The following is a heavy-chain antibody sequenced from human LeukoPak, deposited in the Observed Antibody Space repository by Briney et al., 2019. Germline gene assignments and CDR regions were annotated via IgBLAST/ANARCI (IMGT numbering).Heavy chain of an antibody. Sequence: GGSLRLSCAASGFTFSSYAMHWVRQAPGKGLEWVAFIRYDGSNKYYADSVKGRFTISRDNSKNTLCLQMNSLRAEDTAVYYCAKDGTETAYSSSVYFDYWGQGTLVTVSS. CDR2: IRYDGSNK. J-gene: IGHJ4*02. CDR1: GFTFSSYA. CDR3: AKDGTETAYSSSVYFDY. V-gene: IGHV3-30*02. D-gene: IGHD6-6*01.